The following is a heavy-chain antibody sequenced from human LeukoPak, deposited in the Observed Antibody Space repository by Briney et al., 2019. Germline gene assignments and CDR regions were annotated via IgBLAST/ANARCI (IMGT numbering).Heavy chain of an antibody. CDR2: IRYDGSNK. CDR1: GFTFSSYG. Sequence: GGSLRLSCAASGFTFSSYGMHWVRQAPGKGLEWVAFIRYDGSNKYYADSVKGRFTISRDNSKNPLYLQMNSLRAEDTAVYYCAYYDFWSGPPGAGYWGQGILVTVSS. J-gene: IGHJ4*02. CDR3: AYYDFWSGPPGAGY. V-gene: IGHV3-30*02. D-gene: IGHD3-3*01.